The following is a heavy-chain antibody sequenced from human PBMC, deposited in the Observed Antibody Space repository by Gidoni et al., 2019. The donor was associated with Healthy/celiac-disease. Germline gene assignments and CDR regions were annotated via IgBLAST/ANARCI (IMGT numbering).Heavy chain of an antibody. D-gene: IGHD6-19*01. CDR1: GGSSSSSRYY. V-gene: IGHV4-39*01. Sequence: QLQLQESGPGLVKPSETLSITGTVPGGSSSSSRYYWGWIRQPPGKGLEWIGSLYYSGSTYYNPSLKGRVTISVDTSKNQFSLKLSSVTAADTAVYYCARQGVRSGPLRGALDIWGQGTMVTVSS. J-gene: IGHJ3*02. CDR3: ARQGVRSGPLRGALDI. CDR2: LYYSGST.